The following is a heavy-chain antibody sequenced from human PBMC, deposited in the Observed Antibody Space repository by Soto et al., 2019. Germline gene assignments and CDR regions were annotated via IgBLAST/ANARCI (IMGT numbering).Heavy chain of an antibody. J-gene: IGHJ6*02. CDR1: GGTFSSYA. D-gene: IGHD6-6*01. Sequence: SVKVSCKASGGTFSSYAICWVRQAPGQGLEWMGGIIPIFGTANYAQKFQGRVTITADTSTSTAYMELSSLRSEDTDVYYCARETRIAARRFDYYYGMDVWGQGTTVTVS. CDR3: ARETRIAARRFDYYYGMDV. V-gene: IGHV1-69*06. CDR2: IIPIFGTA.